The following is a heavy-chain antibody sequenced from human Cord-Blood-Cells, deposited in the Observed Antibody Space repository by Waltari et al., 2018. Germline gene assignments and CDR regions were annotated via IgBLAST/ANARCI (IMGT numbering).Heavy chain of an antibody. CDR3: ATVAGLYSGSYYAFDI. CDR2: FDPEDGET. V-gene: IGHV1-24*01. CDR1: GYTLTELS. Sequence: AEVKKPGASVKVSCKVSGYTLTELSMHWVRQAPGKGLEWMGGFDPEDGETIYAQKFQGRVTMTEDTSTDTAYMELSSLRSEDTAVYYCATVAGLYSGSYYAFDIWGQGTMVTVSS. J-gene: IGHJ3*02. D-gene: IGHD1-26*01.